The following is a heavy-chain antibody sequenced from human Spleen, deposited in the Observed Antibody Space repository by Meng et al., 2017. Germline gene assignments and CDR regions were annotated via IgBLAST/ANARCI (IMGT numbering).Heavy chain of an antibody. Sequence: GGSLRLSCTVSGGSISSESYYWGWIRQAPGKGLEWVAVIWYDGSNKYYADSVKVRFTISRDNSKTALYLQMNSLRAEDTAVYYCASGELPTGALDYWGQGTLVTVSS. CDR2: IWYDGSNK. V-gene: IGHV3-33*07. D-gene: IGHD1-14*01. CDR3: ASGELPTGALDY. CDR1: GGSISSES. J-gene: IGHJ4*02.